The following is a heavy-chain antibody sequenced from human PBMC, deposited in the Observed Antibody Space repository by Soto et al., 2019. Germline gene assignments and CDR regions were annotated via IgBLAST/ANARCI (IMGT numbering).Heavy chain of an antibody. Sequence: QVQLVQSGAEVKKTGSSVKVSCQASGDTFSSHAFGWVRQAPGQGLEWVGGIIPFFGTANYAQKFQGRVAITSDDSTTTVYMELSSLTSEDTAVYYCARGIEEMATTTAVWSFDLWGRGTLVTVSS. CDR2: IIPFFGTA. CDR3: ARGIEEMATTTAVWSFDL. CDR1: GDTFSSHA. V-gene: IGHV1-69*01. D-gene: IGHD1-1*01. J-gene: IGHJ2*01.